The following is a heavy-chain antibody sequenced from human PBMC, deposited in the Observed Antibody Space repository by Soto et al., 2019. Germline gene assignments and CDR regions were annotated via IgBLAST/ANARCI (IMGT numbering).Heavy chain of an antibody. CDR1: GFTFSSYA. J-gene: IGHJ4*02. CDR2: ISSNGGST. CDR3: VKDRVLAVAGIPSFDY. Sequence: GGSLRLSCSASGFTFSSYAMHWVRQAPGKGLEYVSAISSNGGSTYYADSVKGRFTISVDNSKNTLYLQMSSPRAEDTAVYYCVKDRVLAVAGIPSFDYWGQGTLVTVSS. D-gene: IGHD6-19*01. V-gene: IGHV3-64D*08.